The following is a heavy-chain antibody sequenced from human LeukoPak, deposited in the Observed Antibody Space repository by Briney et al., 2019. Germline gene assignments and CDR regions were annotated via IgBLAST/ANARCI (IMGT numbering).Heavy chain of an antibody. V-gene: IGHV3-30*18. CDR3: AKDEYYYDSSGYYYLSGFDY. Sequence: GGSLRLSCVASGFSFSYYGIHWVRQAPGKGLEWMALISYDGSDKYFADSVKGRFSISRDNSQNTLYLQMNSLRAEDTAVYYCAKDEYYYDSSGYYYLSGFDYWGQGTLVTVSS. CDR2: ISYDGSDK. D-gene: IGHD3-22*01. CDR1: GFSFSYYG. J-gene: IGHJ4*02.